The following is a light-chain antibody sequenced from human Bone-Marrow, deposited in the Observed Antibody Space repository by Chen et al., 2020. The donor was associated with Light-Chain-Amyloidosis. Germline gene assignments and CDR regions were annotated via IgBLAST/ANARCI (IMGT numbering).Light chain of an antibody. V-gene: IGLV3-21*02. CDR3: LVWDRSSDRAV. CDR1: NIGSTS. Sequence: SYVLTQPSSVSVAPGQTATIACGGNNIGSTSVHWYQQTPGQAPLLVVYDDSDRPSGIPEGCSGSDSSNTATLTSRRGEAGDEAAYYGLVWDRSSDRAVVGGGTKLTVL. J-gene: IGLJ3*02. CDR2: DDS.